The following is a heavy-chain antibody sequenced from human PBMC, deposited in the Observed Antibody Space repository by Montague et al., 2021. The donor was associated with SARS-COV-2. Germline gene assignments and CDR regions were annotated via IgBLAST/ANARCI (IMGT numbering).Heavy chain of an antibody. CDR1: GGSISSRNLF. CDR2: VYYSGST. J-gene: IGHJ3*02. Sequence: SETLSLTCSVSGGSISSRNLFWGWIRQPPGKGLEWIGSVYYSGSTYYKPSLKSRITISVDTSKNQFSLRLASVTAADTAVYYCARKGISGVGNGSDIWGQGTMVIVSS. CDR3: ARKGISGVGNGSDI. D-gene: IGHD2-8*01. V-gene: IGHV4-39*01.